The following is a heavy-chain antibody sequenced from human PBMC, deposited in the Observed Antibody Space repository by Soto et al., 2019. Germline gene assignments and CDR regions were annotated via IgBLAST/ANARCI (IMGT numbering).Heavy chain of an antibody. V-gene: IGHV1-69*05. Sequence: QVQLVQSGAEVKKPGSSVKVSCKASGDTFSTYTITWMRQAPGQGLEWMGGIIPRSATSNYAQKFQGRVTITPDQSTNTAYIELSSLRSEDTAVYYCAREGLVLVPTTVTSDYYYYAMDVWGQGTTVTVSS. D-gene: IGHD2-2*01. J-gene: IGHJ6*02. CDR3: AREGLVLVPTTVTSDYYYYAMDV. CDR2: IIPRSATS. CDR1: GDTFSTYT.